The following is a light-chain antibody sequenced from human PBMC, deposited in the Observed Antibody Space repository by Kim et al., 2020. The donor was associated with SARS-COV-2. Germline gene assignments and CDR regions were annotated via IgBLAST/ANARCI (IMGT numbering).Light chain of an antibody. Sequence: TATINCNDSQSLLYSSKDKKYLSWYQQRPGQTPKLLIYWASIRESGVPDRFSGSGYVTNFTLTISSLQADDLAVYYCQQYYSVACSIGQGTKLEI. CDR3: QQYYSVACS. CDR1: QSLLYSSKDKKY. V-gene: IGKV4-1*01. CDR2: WAS. J-gene: IGKJ2*04.